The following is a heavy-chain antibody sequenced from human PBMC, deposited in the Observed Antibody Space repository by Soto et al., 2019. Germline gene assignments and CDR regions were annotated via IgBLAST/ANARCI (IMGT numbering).Heavy chain of an antibody. Sequence: SETLSLTCTVSGGSISSGYWSWLRQSPGEGLEWIGHISNTGTTNYSPSLKSRVFMSVDTSKTQISLKVSSVNAADTDVYYCAXGTRSNSGYEPDWYF. J-gene: IGHJ2*01. CDR1: GGSISSGY. CDR3: AXGTRSNSGYEPDWYF. V-gene: IGHV4-59*01. CDR2: ISNTGTT. D-gene: IGHD5-12*01.